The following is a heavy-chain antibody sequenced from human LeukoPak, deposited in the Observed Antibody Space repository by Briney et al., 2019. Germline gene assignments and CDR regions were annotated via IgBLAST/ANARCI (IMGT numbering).Heavy chain of an antibody. CDR2: IHQSGST. D-gene: IGHD1-26*01. CDR3: ARAGSYFLDY. CDR1: GGSISSGNW. V-gene: IGHV4-4*02. Sequence: SETLSLTCAVSGGSISSGNWWNWVRQPPGKGREWIGEIHQSGSTNYNPSLKSRVAISVDKSKNQFSLTLTSVTAADTAVYYCARAGSYFLDYWGQGTLVTVSS. J-gene: IGHJ4*02.